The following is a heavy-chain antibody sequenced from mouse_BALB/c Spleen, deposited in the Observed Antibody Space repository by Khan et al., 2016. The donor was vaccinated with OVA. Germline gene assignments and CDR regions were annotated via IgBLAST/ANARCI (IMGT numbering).Heavy chain of an antibody. J-gene: IGHJ3*01. D-gene: IGHD4-1*01. CDR2: ISSDGTYT. CDR1: GFTFRNYG. V-gene: IGHV5-6*01. CDR3: TSHLTGSFAY. Sequence: EVELVESGGDLVKPGGSLKLSCVASGFTFRNYGMSWVRQTPDKRLEWVATISSDGTYTYYPDSVKGRFTISRNNAKNTLYLQMSSLKSEDTAMYYCTSHLTGSFAYWGQGTLVTVSA.